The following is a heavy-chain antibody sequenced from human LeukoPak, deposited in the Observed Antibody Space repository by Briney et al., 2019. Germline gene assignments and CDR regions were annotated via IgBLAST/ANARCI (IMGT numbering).Heavy chain of an antibody. CDR3: ARTWFGELLVVDY. V-gene: IGHV1-2*02. J-gene: IGHJ4*02. D-gene: IGHD3-10*01. CDR2: INPNSGGT. CDR1: GYTFTGYY. Sequence: ASVKVSCKASGYTFTGYYMHWVRQAPGQGLEWMGWINPNSGGTNYAQKFQGRVTMTRDTSISTAYMDLSRLRYDDTAGYYCARTWFGELLVVDYWGQGTLVTVSS.